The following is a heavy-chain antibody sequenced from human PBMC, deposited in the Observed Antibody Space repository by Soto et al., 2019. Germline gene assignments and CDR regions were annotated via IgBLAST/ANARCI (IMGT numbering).Heavy chain of an antibody. CDR3: ARGPGITIFGVVITFDYFDY. J-gene: IGHJ4*02. V-gene: IGHV1-2*02. D-gene: IGHD3-3*01. Sequence: QVQLVQSGAEVKKPGASVKVSCKASGYTFTGYYMHCVRQAPGQGLEWMGWINPNSGGTNYAQKFQGRVTMTRDTSISTAYMELSRLRSDDTAVYYCARGPGITIFGVVITFDYFDYWGQGTLVTVSS. CDR2: INPNSGGT. CDR1: GYTFTGYY.